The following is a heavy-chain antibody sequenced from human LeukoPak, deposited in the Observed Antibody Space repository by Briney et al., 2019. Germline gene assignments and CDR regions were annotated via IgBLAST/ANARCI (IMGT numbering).Heavy chain of an antibody. CDR2: IIPIFGTA. CDR1: GGTFSSYA. CDR3: ARDAQKYYDFWSGGGDYYYYMDV. J-gene: IGHJ6*03. Sequence: GASVKASCKASGGTFSSYAISWVRQAPGQGLEWMGGIIPIFGTANYAQKFQGRVTITTDESTSTAYMELSSLRSEDTAVYYCARDAQKYYDFWSGGGDYYYYMDVWGKGTTVTVSS. D-gene: IGHD3-3*01. V-gene: IGHV1-69*05.